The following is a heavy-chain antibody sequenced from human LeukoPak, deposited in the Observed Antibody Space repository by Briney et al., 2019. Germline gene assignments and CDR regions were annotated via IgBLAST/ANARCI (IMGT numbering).Heavy chain of an antibody. CDR1: GGSFSGYY. CDR2: INHSGST. CDR3: ARLRGHYGSSAKGWYYFDY. Sequence: SETLSLTCAVYGGSFSGYYWSWIRQPPGKGLEWIGEINHSGSTNYNPSLKSRVTISVDTSKNQFSLKLSSVTAADTAIYYCARLRGHYGSSAKGWYYFDYWGQETLVTVSS. J-gene: IGHJ4*02. D-gene: IGHD3-22*01. V-gene: IGHV4-34*01.